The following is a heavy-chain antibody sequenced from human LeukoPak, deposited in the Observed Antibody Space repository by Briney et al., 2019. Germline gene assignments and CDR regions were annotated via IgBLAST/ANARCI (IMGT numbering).Heavy chain of an antibody. CDR1: GFTFTSSA. CDR2: IVVGSGNT. Sequence: PGASVKVSCKASGFTFTSSAVQWVRQARGQRLEWIGWIVVGSGNTNYAQKFQERVTITRDMSTSTAYMELSSLRSEDTAVYYCAAGDILTGYSPMSAFDIWGKGTMVTVSS. V-gene: IGHV1-58*01. D-gene: IGHD3-9*01. J-gene: IGHJ3*02. CDR3: AAGDILTGYSPMSAFDI.